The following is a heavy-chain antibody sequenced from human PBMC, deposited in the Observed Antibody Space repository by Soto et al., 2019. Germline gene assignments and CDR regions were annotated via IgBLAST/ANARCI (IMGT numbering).Heavy chain of an antibody. D-gene: IGHD3-3*01. CDR2: IYYSGST. V-gene: IGHV4-39*01. J-gene: IGHJ4*02. Sequence: PSETLSLTCTVSGGSINSASYCWSWIRQPPGKGLEWIGYIYYSGSTHYNPSLKSRVTISVDTSKNQFSLKLSSVTAADTAVYYCARGGSITIFGVVIYDYWGQGTLVTVSS. CDR1: GGSINSASYC. CDR3: ARGGSITIFGVVIYDY.